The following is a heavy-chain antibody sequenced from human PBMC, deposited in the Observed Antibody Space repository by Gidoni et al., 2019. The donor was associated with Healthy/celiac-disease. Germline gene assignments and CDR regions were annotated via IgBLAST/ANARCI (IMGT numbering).Heavy chain of an antibody. Sequence: QVQLQQWGAGLLKPSETLSLTCTVYGEAFSGYYWSWIRQPPGKGLEWIGEINHSGSTNYNPSLKSRVTISVDTSKNQFSLKLSSVTAADTAVYYCARGLTMVRGVTRRIFDYWGQGTLVTVSS. J-gene: IGHJ4*02. CDR1: GEAFSGYY. D-gene: IGHD3-10*01. CDR3: ARGLTMVRGVTRRIFDY. CDR2: INHSGST. V-gene: IGHV4-34*01.